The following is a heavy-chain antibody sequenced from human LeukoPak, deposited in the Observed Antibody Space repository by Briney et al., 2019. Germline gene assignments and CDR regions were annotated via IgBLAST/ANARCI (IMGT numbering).Heavy chain of an antibody. CDR2: ISYDGSNK. CDR1: GFTFSSYG. CDR3: AKDLRYYDSSGSPGE. J-gene: IGHJ4*02. D-gene: IGHD3-22*01. Sequence: GRSLRLSCAASGFTFSSYGMHWVRQAPGKGLEGVAVISYDGSNKYYADSVKGRFTISRDNSKNTLYLQMNSLRAEDTAVYYCAKDLRYYDSSGSPGEWGQGTLVTVSS. V-gene: IGHV3-30*18.